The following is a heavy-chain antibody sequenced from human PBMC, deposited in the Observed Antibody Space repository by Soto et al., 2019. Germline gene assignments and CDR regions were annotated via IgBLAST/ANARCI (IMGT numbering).Heavy chain of an antibody. D-gene: IGHD3-10*01. CDR3: ATLYMVRGVRTFDY. CDR1: GGSISSGGYY. Sequence: QVQLQESGPGLVKPSQTLSLTCTVSGGSISSGGYYWSWIRQHPGKGLEWIGYIYYTGSTYYNPSRKSGVNISVVTSKNQFSLMLSSVTAADTAVYYWATLYMVRGVRTFDYWGQGTLVTVSS. CDR2: IYYTGST. V-gene: IGHV4-31*03. J-gene: IGHJ4*02.